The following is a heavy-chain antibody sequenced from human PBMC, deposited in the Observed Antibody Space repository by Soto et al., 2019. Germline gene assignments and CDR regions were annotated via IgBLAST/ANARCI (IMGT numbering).Heavy chain of an antibody. CDR2: INYSGTT. D-gene: IGHD1-26*01. CDR3: ARDHKWDGMDV. J-gene: IGHJ6*02. CDR1: GGSFSSDSFI. V-gene: IGHV4-31*03. Sequence: QVQLQESGPGLVKPSQTLSLTCSVSGGSFSSDSFIWSWVRQFPGKGLEWSGYINYSGTTYYNPSLRSRITMSVDTSKNQFSLNLSSVTAADTAVYYCARDHKWDGMDVWGQGTTVTVSS.